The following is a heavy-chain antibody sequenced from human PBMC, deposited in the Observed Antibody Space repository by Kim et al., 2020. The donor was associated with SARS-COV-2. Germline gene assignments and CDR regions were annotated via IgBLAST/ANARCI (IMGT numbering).Heavy chain of an antibody. CDR1: GFTFSSYE. CDR2: ISRSGSTI. CDR3: ARDRSSYGDYLKFDY. D-gene: IGHD4-17*01. V-gene: IGHV3-48*03. Sequence: GGSLRLSCAASGFTFSSYEMNWVRQAPGKGLEWVSYISRSGSTIYYADSVKGRFTISRDNAKNSLYLQMNSLRAEDTAVYYCARDRSSYGDYLKFDYWGQGTLVTVSS. J-gene: IGHJ4*02.